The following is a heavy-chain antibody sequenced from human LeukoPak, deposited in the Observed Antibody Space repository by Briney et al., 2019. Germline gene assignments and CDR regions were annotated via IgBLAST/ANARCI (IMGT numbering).Heavy chain of an antibody. CDR3: ARYVVGPYYFDY. J-gene: IGHJ4*02. D-gene: IGHD3-16*01. CDR2: IAPSDSDT. V-gene: IGHV5-51*01. Sequence: GESLKISCKGSGYSFTDHWIGWVRPMPGKGPEWMGIIAPSDSDTRYSPSFQGQVTISADKSISTAYLQWSSLKASDTAMYYCARYVVGPYYFDYWGQGTLVTVSS. CDR1: GYSFTDHW.